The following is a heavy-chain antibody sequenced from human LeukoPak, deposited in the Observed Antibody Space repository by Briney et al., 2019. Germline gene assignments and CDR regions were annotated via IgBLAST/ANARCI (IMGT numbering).Heavy chain of an antibody. D-gene: IGHD2-21*02. Sequence: SETLSLTCAVYGGSFSAYYWSWIRRPPGKGLEWIGEINHSGSTNYNPSLKSRVTISLDTSKNQFSLKLSSVTAADTAVYYCARGGYCGGDCYENDAFDIWGRGTMVTVSS. CDR2: INHSGST. J-gene: IGHJ3*02. V-gene: IGHV4-34*01. CDR3: ARGGYCGGDCYENDAFDI. CDR1: GGSFSAYY.